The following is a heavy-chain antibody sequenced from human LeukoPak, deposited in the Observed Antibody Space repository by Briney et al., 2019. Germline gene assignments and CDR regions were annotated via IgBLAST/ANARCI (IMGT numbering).Heavy chain of an antibody. D-gene: IGHD4-23*01. CDR3: ASPGGIIGGNSPGYYYGMDV. V-gene: IGHV1-69*04. Sequence: SVKVSCKASGGTFSSYAISWVRQAPGQGLEWMGRIIPILGIANYAQKFQGRVTITADKSTGTAYMELSSLRSEDTAVYYCASPGGIIGGNSPGYYYGMDVWGQGTTVTVSS. J-gene: IGHJ6*02. CDR1: GGTFSSYA. CDR2: IIPILGIA.